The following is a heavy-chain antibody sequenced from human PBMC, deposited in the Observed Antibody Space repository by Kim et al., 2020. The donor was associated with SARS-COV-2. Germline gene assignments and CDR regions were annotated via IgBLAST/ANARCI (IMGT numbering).Heavy chain of an antibody. J-gene: IGHJ4*02. Sequence: YADSVKGRFTISRDNAQSSLILEMTGLGVEDTAVYYCALTGLTVDYWGQGTLVTVSS. V-gene: IGHV3-11*04. D-gene: IGHD2-8*01. CDR3: ALTGLTVDY.